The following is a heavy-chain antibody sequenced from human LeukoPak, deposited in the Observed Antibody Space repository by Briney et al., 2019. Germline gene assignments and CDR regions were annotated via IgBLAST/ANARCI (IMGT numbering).Heavy chain of an antibody. J-gene: IGHJ6*03. V-gene: IGHV4-38-2*02. D-gene: IGHD2-21*01. CDR1: AYSISSAYY. CDR3: ARGLFISRTYYYYMDV. Sequence: PSETLSLTCTVSAYSISSAYYWGWIRQPPGKGLEWIGSIYHSGSTYYNPSLKSRVTISVDTSKNQFSLRLTSVTAADTGVYYCARGLFISRTYYYYMDVWGEGTTVTVSS. CDR2: IYHSGST.